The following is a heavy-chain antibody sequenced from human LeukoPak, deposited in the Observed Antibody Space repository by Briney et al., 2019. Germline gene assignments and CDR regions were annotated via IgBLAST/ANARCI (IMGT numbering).Heavy chain of an antibody. D-gene: IGHD2-21*01. CDR3: ARVGLAYCGGDCYSLDY. CDR2: ISGGGNST. V-gene: IGHV3-23*01. J-gene: IGHJ4*02. Sequence: HPGGSLRLSCAASGFTFSNYAMNWVRQAPGKGLEWVSAISGGGNSTYYADSVKGRFTISRDNSKNTLFLQMNSLRAEDTAVYYCARVGLAYCGGDCYSLDYWGQGTLVTVSS. CDR1: GFTFSNYA.